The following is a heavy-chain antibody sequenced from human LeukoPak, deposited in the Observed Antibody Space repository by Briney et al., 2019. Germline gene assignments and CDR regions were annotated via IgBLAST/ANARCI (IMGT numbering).Heavy chain of an antibody. CDR2: IKHSGST. Sequence: SETLSLTCAVYGGSFSGYYWSWIRQPPGKGLEWIGEIKHSGSTNYNPSLKSRVTISVDTSKNQFSLKLSSVTAADTAVYYCARVLSGGSGGYFDHWGQGTLVTVSS. V-gene: IGHV4-34*01. CDR1: GGSFSGYY. CDR3: ARVLSGGSGGYFDH. J-gene: IGHJ4*02. D-gene: IGHD3-10*01.